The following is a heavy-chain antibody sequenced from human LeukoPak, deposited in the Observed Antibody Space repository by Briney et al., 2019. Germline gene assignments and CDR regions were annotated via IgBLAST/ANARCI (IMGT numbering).Heavy chain of an antibody. D-gene: IGHD5-24*01. CDR3: ARDGYNYGPDY. J-gene: IGHJ4*02. V-gene: IGHV3-23*01. CDR2: IIGSGRST. CDR1: GFTFSSYA. Sequence: GGSLRLSCAASGFTFSSYAMSWVRQAPGKGLEWVSAIIGSGRSTYYADPVKGRFTISRDNSKNTLYLQMNSLRVEDTAVYYCARDGYNYGPDYWGQGTLVTVSS.